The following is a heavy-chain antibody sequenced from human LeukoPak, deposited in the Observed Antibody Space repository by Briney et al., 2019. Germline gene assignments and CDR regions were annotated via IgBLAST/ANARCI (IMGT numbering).Heavy chain of an antibody. Sequence: SETLSLTCTVSGGSISSSSYYWGWIRQPPGKGLEWIGSIYYSGSAYYNPSLKSRVTISVDTSKNQLSLKLSSVTAADTAVYYCASARTSSRSWFTFDYWGQGILVTVSS. CDR2: IYYSGSA. CDR1: GGSISSSSYY. J-gene: IGHJ4*02. CDR3: ASARTSSRSWFTFDY. D-gene: IGHD6-13*01. V-gene: IGHV4-39*01.